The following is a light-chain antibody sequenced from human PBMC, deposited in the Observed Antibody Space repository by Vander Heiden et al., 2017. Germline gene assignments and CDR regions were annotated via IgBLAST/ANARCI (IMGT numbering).Light chain of an antibody. CDR3: QQYDNLPSYT. CDR2: DAS. Sequence: DIQMTQSPSSLSASVGDRVTITCQASQDISNYLNWYQQKPGKAPKLLIYDASNLETGVPSRFSGSGYGTDFTFTISSRQPEDIAAYYCQQYDNLPSYTFGQGTKLEIK. J-gene: IGKJ2*01. V-gene: IGKV1-33*01. CDR1: QDISNY.